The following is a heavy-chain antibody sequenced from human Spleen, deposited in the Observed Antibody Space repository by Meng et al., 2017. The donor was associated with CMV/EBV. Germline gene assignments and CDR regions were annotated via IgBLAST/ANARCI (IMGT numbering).Heavy chain of an antibody. V-gene: IGHV1-18*01. Sequence: KTSGCIFTSYGINCVRQAPGQGLEWMGWISCYNGETNYAQSLQGRVTMTTETSTSTVYMELRSLRFDDTAVYFCARDPYSRTGIDYWGQGTLVTVSS. J-gene: IGHJ4*02. CDR1: GCIFTSYG. CDR2: ISCYNGET. CDR3: ARDPYSRTGIDY. D-gene: IGHD2-21*01.